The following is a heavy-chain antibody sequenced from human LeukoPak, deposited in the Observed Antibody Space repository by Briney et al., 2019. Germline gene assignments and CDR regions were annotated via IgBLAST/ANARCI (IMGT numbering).Heavy chain of an antibody. J-gene: IGHJ4*02. Sequence: GGSLRLSCAASGFTFSSYAMSWVRQAPGKGLEWVSAISGSGGSTYYADSVKGRFTISRDNSKNTLYLQMNSLRAEDTAVYYCARDVTPFDYGGRALPSYWGQGTLVTVSS. CDR1: GFTFSSYA. CDR3: ARDVTPFDYGGRALPSY. V-gene: IGHV3-23*01. D-gene: IGHD4-23*01. CDR2: ISGSGGST.